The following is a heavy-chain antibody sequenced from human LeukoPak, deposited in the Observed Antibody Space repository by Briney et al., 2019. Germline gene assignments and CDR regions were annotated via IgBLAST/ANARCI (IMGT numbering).Heavy chain of an antibody. CDR2: IYYSGTT. V-gene: IGHV4-39*07. CDR1: GGSISSSPYY. D-gene: IGHD3-22*01. J-gene: IGHJ4*02. Sequence: SETLSLTCTVSGGSISSSPYYWGWIRQPPGKGLEWIGSIYYSGTTHYSPSLESRVTISVDTSKNQFSLKLSSVTAADTAVYYCGSLSGYDYWGQGTLVTVSS. CDR3: GSLSGYDY.